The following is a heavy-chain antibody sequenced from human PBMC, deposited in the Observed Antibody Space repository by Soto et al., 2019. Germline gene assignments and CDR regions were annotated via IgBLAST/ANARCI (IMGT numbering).Heavy chain of an antibody. D-gene: IGHD2-15*01. Sequence: SETLSLTCTVSGGSISSSSYYWGWIRQPPGKGLEWIGSIYYSGSTYYNPSLKSRVTISVDTSKNQFSLKLSSVTAADTAVYYCARLLGYCSGGSCFGMDVWGQGTTVTVSS. J-gene: IGHJ6*02. CDR1: GGSISSSSYY. CDR2: IYYSGST. V-gene: IGHV4-39*01. CDR3: ARLLGYCSGGSCFGMDV.